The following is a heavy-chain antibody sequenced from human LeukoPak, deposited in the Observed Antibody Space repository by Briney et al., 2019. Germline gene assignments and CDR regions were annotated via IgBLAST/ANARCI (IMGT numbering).Heavy chain of an antibody. CDR1: GGTFSSYA. D-gene: IGHD3-22*01. J-gene: IGHJ5*02. CDR3: ARDNYYYDSSGYYPQTNWFDP. V-gene: IGHV1-69*04. Sequence: ASVKVSCKASGGTFSSYAISWVRQAPGQGLEWMGRIIPILGIANYAQKFQGRVTITADKSTSTAYMELSSLRSEDTAVYYCARDNYYYDSSGYYPQTNWFDPWGQGTLVTVSS. CDR2: IIPILGIA.